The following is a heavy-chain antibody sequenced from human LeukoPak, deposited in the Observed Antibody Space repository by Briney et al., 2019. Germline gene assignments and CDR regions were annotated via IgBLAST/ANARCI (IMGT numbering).Heavy chain of an antibody. D-gene: IGHD1-26*01. CDR1: GFTFSSYS. Sequence: GGPLRLSCAASGFTFSSYSMNWVRQAPGKGLEWVSSISSSSSYIYYADSVKGRFTISRGNAKNSLYLQMNSLRAEDTAVYYCARGSGSYYWFDYWGQGTLVTVSS. J-gene: IGHJ4*02. CDR3: ARGSGSYYWFDY. V-gene: IGHV3-21*01. CDR2: ISSSSSYI.